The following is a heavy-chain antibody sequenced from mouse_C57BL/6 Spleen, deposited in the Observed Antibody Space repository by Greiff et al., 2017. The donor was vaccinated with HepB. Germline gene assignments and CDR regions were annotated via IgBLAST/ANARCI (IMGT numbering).Heavy chain of an antibody. Sequence: QVHVKQPGAELVRPGSSVKLSCKASGYTFTSYWMHWVKQRPIQGLEWIGNIDPSDSETHYNQKFKDKATLTVDKSSSTAYMQLSSLTSEDSAVYYCARVGYGYEEAWFAYWGQGTTLTVSS. J-gene: IGHJ2*01. V-gene: IGHV1-52*01. CDR2: IDPSDSET. CDR1: GYTFTSYW. D-gene: IGHD2-2*01. CDR3: ARVGYGYEEAWFAY.